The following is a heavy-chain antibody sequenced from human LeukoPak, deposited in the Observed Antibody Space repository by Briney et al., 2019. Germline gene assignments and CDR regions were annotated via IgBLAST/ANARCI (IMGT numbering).Heavy chain of an antibody. CDR1: GGSFSGYY. J-gene: IGHJ4*02. CDR3: ARRPLGYCSSTSCYYFDY. Sequence: SETLSLTCAVYGGSFSGYYWSWICQPPGKGLEWIGEINHSGSTNYNPSLKSRVTISVDTSKNQFSLKLSSVTAADTAVYYCARRPLGYCSSTSCYYFDYWGQGTLVTVSS. V-gene: IGHV4-34*01. CDR2: INHSGST. D-gene: IGHD2-2*01.